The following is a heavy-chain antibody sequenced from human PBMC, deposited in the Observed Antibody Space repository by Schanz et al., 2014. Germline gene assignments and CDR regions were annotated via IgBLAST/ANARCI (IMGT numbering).Heavy chain of an antibody. CDR1: GYTFTDYG. V-gene: IGHV1-69*04. Sequence: QVQVVQSGAEVKKPGASVKVSCKASGYTFTDYGVIWVRQAPGQGLEWMGRIIPILGIANYAQKFQGRVTITADKSTTTAYMELTSLRFDDTAVYYCARDFSAYVGNYFDYWGQGTLVTVSS. CDR2: IIPILGIA. D-gene: IGHD5-12*01. J-gene: IGHJ4*02. CDR3: ARDFSAYVGNYFDY.